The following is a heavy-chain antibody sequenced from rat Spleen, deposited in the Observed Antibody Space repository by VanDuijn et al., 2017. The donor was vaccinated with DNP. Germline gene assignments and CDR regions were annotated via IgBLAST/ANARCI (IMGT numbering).Heavy chain of an antibody. V-gene: IGHV3-1*01. CDR1: GYSITSNY. CDR2: ISYSGST. Sequence: EVQLQESGPALVRPSQSLSLTCSVTGYSITSNYWGWIRKFPGNKMEYIGHISYSGSTNYNPSLKSRFSITRDTSKNQFFLQLNSVTTEDTATYYCARWSRYFDYWGQGVMVTVSS. J-gene: IGHJ2*01. CDR3: ARWSRYFDY.